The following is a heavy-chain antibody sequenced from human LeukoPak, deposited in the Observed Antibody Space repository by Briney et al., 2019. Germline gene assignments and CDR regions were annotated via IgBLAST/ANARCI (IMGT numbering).Heavy chain of an antibody. CDR1: GGSISSYY. CDR3: ARVGLDWSSSWYLFDY. CDR2: IYTSGST. Sequence: SETLSLTCTVSGGSISSYYWSWIRQPAGKGLEWIGRIYTSGSTNYNPSLKSRVTMSVDTSKNQFSLKLSSVTAADTAVYYCARVGLDWSSSWYLFDYWGQGTLVTVSS. J-gene: IGHJ4*02. V-gene: IGHV4-4*07. D-gene: IGHD6-13*01.